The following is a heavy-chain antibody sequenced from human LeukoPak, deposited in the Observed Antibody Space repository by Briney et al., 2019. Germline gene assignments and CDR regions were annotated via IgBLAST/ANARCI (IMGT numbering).Heavy chain of an antibody. D-gene: IGHD3-10*01. CDR1: GGSISSSSYY. Sequence: SQTLSLTCTVSGGSISSSSYYWGWIRQPPGKGLEWIGSIYYCGSTYYNPSLKSRVTISVDTSKNQFSLKLSSVTAADTAVYYCARDSIRITMVRGVVRAFDYWGQGTLVTVSS. CDR3: ARDSIRITMVRGVVRAFDY. CDR2: IYYCGST. V-gene: IGHV4-39*07. J-gene: IGHJ4*02.